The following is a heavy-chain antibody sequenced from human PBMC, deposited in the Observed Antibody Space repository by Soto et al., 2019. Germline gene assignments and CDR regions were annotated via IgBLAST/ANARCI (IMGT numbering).Heavy chain of an antibody. CDR1: GGSISSGAYY. CDR3: ARERVTGFDY. J-gene: IGHJ4*02. Sequence: QVQLQESGPGLVKPSQTLSLTCIVSGGSISSGAYYWNWIRQLPGKGLEWIGYIFYSGSMYYNPSLKSRVTISVDTTKNQFSLKLSSVTAADTAVYYCARERVTGFDYWGQGTLVTVSS. V-gene: IGHV4-31*03. D-gene: IGHD2-21*02. CDR2: IFYSGSM.